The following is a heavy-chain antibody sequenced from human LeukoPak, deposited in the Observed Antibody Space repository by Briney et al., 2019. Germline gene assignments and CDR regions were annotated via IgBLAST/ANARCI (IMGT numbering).Heavy chain of an antibody. CDR3: ARAPGMATTGNFDY. J-gene: IGHJ4*02. V-gene: IGHV3-21*01. D-gene: IGHD5-24*01. CDR2: ISSSSSYI. Sequence: GGSLRLSCAASGFTFSSYSMNWARQAPGKGLEWVSSISSSSSYIYYADSVKGRFTISRDNAKNSLYLQMNSLRAEDTAVYYCARAPGMATTGNFDYWGQGTLVTVSS. CDR1: GFTFSSYS.